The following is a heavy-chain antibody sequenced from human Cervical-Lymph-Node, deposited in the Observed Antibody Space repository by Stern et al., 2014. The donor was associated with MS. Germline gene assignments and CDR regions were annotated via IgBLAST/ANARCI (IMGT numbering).Heavy chain of an antibody. D-gene: IGHD2-15*01. Sequence: EVHLVESGGGLVQPGGSLRLSCAASGFTFSRYWMTWVRQAPGKGLERGATIKQDGSETYYVDSGKGRFTISRDNAKNSLYLQMNSLRDEDTAVYYCATDLEAYCSGASCHPFDSWGQGTLVTVSS. V-gene: IGHV3-7*01. CDR3: ATDLEAYCSGASCHPFDS. CDR2: IKQDGSET. CDR1: GFTFSRYW. J-gene: IGHJ4*02.